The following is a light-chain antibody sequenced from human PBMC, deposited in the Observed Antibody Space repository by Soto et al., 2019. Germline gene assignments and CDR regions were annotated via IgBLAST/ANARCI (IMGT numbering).Light chain of an antibody. CDR2: GAS. CDR3: IQYNNWPPETWP. V-gene: IGKV3-15*01. Sequence: EIVMTQSPATLSVSPGERATLSCRASQSVSSNLAWYQHRPGQAPRLLINGASTRATGIPGRFSGSGSGTEFTLTISSLQSEDIAVYFCIQYNNWPPETWPFGPGTKVEIK. J-gene: IGKJ1*01. CDR1: QSVSSN.